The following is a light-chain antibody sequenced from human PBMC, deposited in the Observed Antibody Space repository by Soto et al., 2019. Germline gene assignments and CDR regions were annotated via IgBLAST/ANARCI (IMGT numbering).Light chain of an antibody. Sequence: QSVLTQSPSAAACLGASVKLTCTLSSGHNNYAIAWHQQQSEKGPRYLMKLNSDGSHSKGDGIPDRFSGSSSGAERYLTISSLQSEDEADYYCQTWGSGIVVFGGGTKLTVL. J-gene: IGLJ2*01. CDR3: QTWGSGIVV. CDR1: SGHNNYA. V-gene: IGLV4-69*01. CDR2: LNSDGSH.